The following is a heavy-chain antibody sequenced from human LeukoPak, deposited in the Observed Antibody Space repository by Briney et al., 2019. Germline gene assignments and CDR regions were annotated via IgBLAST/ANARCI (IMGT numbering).Heavy chain of an antibody. CDR1: GFTSSSYA. D-gene: IGHD6-6*01. V-gene: IGHV3-30-3*01. J-gene: IGHJ4*02. CDR2: ISYDGSNK. CDR3: ARDLGAAQVFDY. Sequence: GGFLRLSCAASGFTSSSYAMPWVRQAPGKGLEWVAVISYDGSNKYYADSVKGRFTISRDNSKNTLYLQMNSLRAEDTAVYYCARDLGAAQVFDYWGQGTLVTVSS.